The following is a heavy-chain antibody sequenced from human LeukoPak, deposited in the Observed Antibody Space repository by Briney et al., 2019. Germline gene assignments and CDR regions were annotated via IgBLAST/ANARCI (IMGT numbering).Heavy chain of an antibody. CDR2: IYDRGPA. J-gene: IGHJ5*01. CDR3: ARSRQASGLFNS. V-gene: IGHV4-30-2*01. CDR1: GYAITSGGFS. D-gene: IGHD3-10*01. Sequence: SETLSLTCTVSGYAITSGGFSWNWIRQPPGKDLEWIGCIYDRGPAYYNPSLKSRFTISVDWPKNQFFLNVTSLTAADTAVYYCARSRQASGLFNSWGQGTLVVVSS.